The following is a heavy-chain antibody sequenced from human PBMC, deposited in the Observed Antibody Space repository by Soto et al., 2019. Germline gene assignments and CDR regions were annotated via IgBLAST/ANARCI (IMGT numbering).Heavy chain of an antibody. V-gene: IGHV1-69*06. Sequence: QVQLVQSGAEVKKPGSSVKVSCKASGGTFSSYAISWVRQAPRQGLEWMGGIIPIFGTANYAQKFQGRVTITADKSTSTAYMELSSLRSEDTAVYYCARARNISSSWRGGALGYYYYGMDVWGQGTTVTVSS. J-gene: IGHJ6*02. D-gene: IGHD6-13*01. CDR1: GGTFSSYA. CDR2: IIPIFGTA. CDR3: ARARNISSSWRGGALGYYYYGMDV.